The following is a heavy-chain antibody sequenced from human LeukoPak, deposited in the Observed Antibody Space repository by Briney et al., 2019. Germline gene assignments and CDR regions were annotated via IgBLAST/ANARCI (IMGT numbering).Heavy chain of an antibody. D-gene: IGHD6-13*01. Sequence: GGSLRLSCAASGFPFSGHYMQWVRQAPGKGLVWVSGIKTDGSTPRYADSVKGRFTISRDNAKNTLYLQMNSLRAEDTAVYYCARAVSAAAFDYWGQGTLVTVSS. CDR2: IKTDGSTP. CDR3: ARAVSAAAFDY. V-gene: IGHV3-74*01. J-gene: IGHJ4*02. CDR1: GFPFSGHY.